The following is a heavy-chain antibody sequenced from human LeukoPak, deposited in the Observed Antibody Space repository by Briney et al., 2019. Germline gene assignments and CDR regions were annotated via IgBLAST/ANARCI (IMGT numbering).Heavy chain of an antibody. D-gene: IGHD3-22*01. Sequence: SVKVSCKASGYTFTGYYMHWVRQAPGQGLEWMGGIIPIFGTANYAQKFQGRVTITEDESTSTAYMELSSLRSEDTAVYYCATPAPYYYDSSGSPYYYYGMDVWGQGTTVTVSS. CDR1: GYTFTGYY. CDR3: ATPAPYYYDSSGSPYYYYGMDV. CDR2: IIPIFGTA. J-gene: IGHJ6*02. V-gene: IGHV1-69*13.